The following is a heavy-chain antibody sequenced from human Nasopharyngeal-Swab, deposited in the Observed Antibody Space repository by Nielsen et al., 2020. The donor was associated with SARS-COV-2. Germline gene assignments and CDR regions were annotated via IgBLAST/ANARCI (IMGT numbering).Heavy chain of an antibody. J-gene: IGHJ4*02. D-gene: IGHD5-12*01. CDR3: ARGCLYSDYEDYYCDF. Sequence: GGSLRLSCEASGFTFRHYPMNWVRQAPGKDLEWVSGISGSGHTTYHADSVQGRFTISRDNSKNTFYLQMNNLRVEDTAVYYCARGCLYSDYEDYYCDFWGQGTLVSVSS. CDR1: GFTFRHYP. CDR2: ISGSGHTT. V-gene: IGHV3-23*01.